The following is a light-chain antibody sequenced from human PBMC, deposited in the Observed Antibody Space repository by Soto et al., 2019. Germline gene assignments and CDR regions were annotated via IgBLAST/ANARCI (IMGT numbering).Light chain of an antibody. V-gene: IGKV2-30*01. CDR2: KAS. Sequence: EVVMTQSPLSLTVTLGQPASFSCRPSQSLVYSDGNTYLTWFQQRPGQSPRRVIYKASNRDSGVPDRFSGSASGTDFTLKISRVEAEDVGVYYCIPGIDLPGKLGQGTKVDIK. CDR1: QSLVYSDGNTY. J-gene: IGKJ1*01. CDR3: IPGIDLPGK.